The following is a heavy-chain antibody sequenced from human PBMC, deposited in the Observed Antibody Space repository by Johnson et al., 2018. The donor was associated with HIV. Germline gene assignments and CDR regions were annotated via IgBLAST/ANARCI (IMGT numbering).Heavy chain of an antibody. CDR1: GFTFSSYA. D-gene: IGHD1-26*01. Sequence: QVQLVESGGGVVQPGRSLRLSCAASGFTFSSYAMHWVRQAPGKGLEWVAVISYDGSNKYYADSVKGRFTISRDNSKNTLYLQMNSLSAEDTAVYYCARDSPRIVCVPDAFDIWGQGTMVTVSS. V-gene: IGHV3-30*04. CDR2: ISYDGSNK. CDR3: ARDSPRIVCVPDAFDI. J-gene: IGHJ3*02.